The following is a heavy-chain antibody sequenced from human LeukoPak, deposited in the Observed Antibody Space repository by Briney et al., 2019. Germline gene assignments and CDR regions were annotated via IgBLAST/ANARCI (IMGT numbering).Heavy chain of an antibody. CDR3: ARGNTAMATGHSWFDP. D-gene: IGHD5-18*01. CDR1: GGSISSYY. Sequence: PSETLSLTCTVSGGSISSYYWSWIRQPAGKGLEWIGRIYTSGSTNYNPSLKSRVTMSVDTSKNQFSLKLSSVTAADTAVYYCARGNTAMATGHSWFDPWGQGTLVTVSS. J-gene: IGHJ5*02. CDR2: IYTSGST. V-gene: IGHV4-4*07.